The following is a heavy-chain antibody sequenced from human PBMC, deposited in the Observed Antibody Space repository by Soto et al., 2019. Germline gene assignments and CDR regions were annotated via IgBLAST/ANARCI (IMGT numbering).Heavy chain of an antibody. J-gene: IGHJ4*02. CDR1: GFTFSTYD. CDR3: VKLTDY. Sequence: GGSLRLSCSASGFTFSTYDVHWVRQAPGKGLEFVAGISPNGGSTYYADSVKGRSTVSRDNSKNTLYLQMRSLGPEDTALYYCVKLTDYWGQGTLVTV. CDR2: ISPNGGST. V-gene: IGHV3-64D*06. D-gene: IGHD3-9*01.